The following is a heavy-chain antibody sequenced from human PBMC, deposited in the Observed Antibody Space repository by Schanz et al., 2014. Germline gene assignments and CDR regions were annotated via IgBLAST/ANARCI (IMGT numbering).Heavy chain of an antibody. V-gene: IGHV3-33*06. D-gene: IGHD2-2*01. CDR1: GFTFSSYG. Sequence: QVQLVESGGGVVQPGRSLRLSCAASGFTFSSYGMHWVRQAPGKGLEWVAVIWYDGSNKYYADSVKGRFTISRDNSKNTLYLQMNRLRGEDTGVYYCAKEKGDCSSTSCSYYFDYWGQGTLVTVSS. CDR3: AKEKGDCSSTSCSYYFDY. J-gene: IGHJ4*02. CDR2: IWYDGSNK.